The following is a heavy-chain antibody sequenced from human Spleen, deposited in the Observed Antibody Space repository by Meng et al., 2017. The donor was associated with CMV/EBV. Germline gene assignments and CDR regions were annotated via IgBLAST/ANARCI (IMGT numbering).Heavy chain of an antibody. J-gene: IGHJ6*02. CDR1: GFTFDDYG. CDR3: ARDYGTGWSNGMDV. Sequence: GESLKISCAASGFTFDDYGMIWVRQAPGKGLEWVSGINWNGGSTGYADSVKGRLTISRDNAKNSLYLQMNSLRAEDTALYYCARDYGTGWSNGMDVWGQGTTVTVSS. CDR2: INWNGGST. D-gene: IGHD6-19*01. V-gene: IGHV3-20*04.